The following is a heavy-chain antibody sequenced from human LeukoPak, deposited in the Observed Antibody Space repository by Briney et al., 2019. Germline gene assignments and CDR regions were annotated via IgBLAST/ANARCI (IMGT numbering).Heavy chain of an antibody. Sequence: GGSLRLSCAASGFTFEDYAMHWIRQAPGKGLEWVSLISGDGSSTYYADSMKGRFTISRANSKKCLYLQVDSLRAEDTALYYCAKVSGKYDCSWYYFDNWGQGTLVTVSS. J-gene: IGHJ4*02. CDR2: ISGDGSST. CDR3: AKVSGKYDCSWYYFDN. V-gene: IGHV3-43D*03. D-gene: IGHD2-21*02. CDR1: GFTFEDYA.